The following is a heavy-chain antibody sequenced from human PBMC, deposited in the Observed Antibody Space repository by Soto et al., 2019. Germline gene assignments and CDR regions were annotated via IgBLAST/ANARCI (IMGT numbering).Heavy chain of an antibody. Sequence: SETLSLTCTVSGGSISSYYWSWIRQPPGKGLEWIGYIYYSGSTNYNPSLKSRVTISVDTSKNQFSLKLSSVTAADTAVYYCAGAGGGHKTNGMDVWGQGTTVTVSS. CDR1: GGSISSYY. CDR2: IYYSGST. V-gene: IGHV4-59*01. CDR3: AGAGGGHKTNGMDV. J-gene: IGHJ6*02. D-gene: IGHD3-16*01.